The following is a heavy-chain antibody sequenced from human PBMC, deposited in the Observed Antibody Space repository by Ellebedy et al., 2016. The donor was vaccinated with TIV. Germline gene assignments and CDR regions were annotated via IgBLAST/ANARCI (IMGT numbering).Heavy chain of an antibody. CDR3: ARLGDIVVVPAAELTMDV. CDR2: IDPSDSYT. V-gene: IGHV5-10-1*01. Sequence: ASVKVSCXGSGYSFTSYWISWVRQMPGKGLEWMGRIDPSDSYTNYSPSFQGHVTISADKSISTAYLQWSSLKASDTAMYYCARLGDIVVVPAAELTMDVWGQGTTVTVSS. CDR1: GYSFTSYW. D-gene: IGHD2-2*01. J-gene: IGHJ6*02.